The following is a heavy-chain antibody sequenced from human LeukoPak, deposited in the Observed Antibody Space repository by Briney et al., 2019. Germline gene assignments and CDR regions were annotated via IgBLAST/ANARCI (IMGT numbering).Heavy chain of an antibody. CDR3: ARSPDYGGNSGPWYFDL. CDR1: GGSISSYY. V-gene: IGHV4-59*01. J-gene: IGHJ2*01. CDR2: IYYSGST. D-gene: IGHD4-23*01. Sequence: AETLSLTCNVSGGSISSYYWGWIRQPPGKGLEWIGYIYYSGSTNYNPSLKSRVTISVDTSKNQFSLKLSSVTAADTAVYYCARSPDYGGNSGPWYFDLWGRGTLVTVSS.